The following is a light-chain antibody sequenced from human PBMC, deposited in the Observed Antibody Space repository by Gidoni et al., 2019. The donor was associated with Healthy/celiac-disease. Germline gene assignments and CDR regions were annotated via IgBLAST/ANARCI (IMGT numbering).Light chain of an antibody. V-gene: IGKV3-11*01. J-gene: IGKJ2*01. CDR1: QSVSSY. CDR3: QQRSNWPPGYT. CDR2: DAS. Sequence: EIVWTQSPATLSLSPGERATLSCRASQSVSSYLAWYQQKPGQAPRLLIYDASNRATGIPARFSGSGSGTDFTLTISSLEPEDFVVYYCQQRSNWPPGYTFGQGTKLEIK.